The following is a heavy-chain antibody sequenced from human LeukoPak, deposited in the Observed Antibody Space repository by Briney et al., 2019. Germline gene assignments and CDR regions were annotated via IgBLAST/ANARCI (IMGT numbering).Heavy chain of an antibody. J-gene: IGHJ5*02. CDR2: VYYTGST. CDR1: GGSVTSGGFY. CDR3: ARHSGSGSLSRPFDP. V-gene: IGHV4-39*01. D-gene: IGHD3-10*01. Sequence: LETLSLTCTVSGGSVTSGGFYWGWLRQPPGKGPEWIATVYYTGSTYYNPSLKSRVTISIATSKTQFSLRLTSVTATDTAVYYCARHSGSGSLSRPFDPWGQGTLVTVSS.